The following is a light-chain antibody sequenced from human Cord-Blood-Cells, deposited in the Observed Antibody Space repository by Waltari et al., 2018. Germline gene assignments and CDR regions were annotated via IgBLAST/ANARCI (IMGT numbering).Light chain of an antibody. CDR1: QRVSSN. J-gene: IGKJ5*01. Sequence: EIVMTQSPATLSVSPGERATLSCRASQRVSSNLAWDQQKPGQAPRLLIYGASTRATGIPARFSGSWSGTEFTLTISSLQSEDFAVYYCQQYNNWPPSITFGQGTRLEIK. V-gene: IGKV3-15*01. CDR2: GAS. CDR3: QQYNNWPPSIT.